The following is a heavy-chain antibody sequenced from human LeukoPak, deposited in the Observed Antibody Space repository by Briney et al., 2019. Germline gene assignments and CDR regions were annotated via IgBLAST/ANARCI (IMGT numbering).Heavy chain of an antibody. D-gene: IGHD6-19*01. CDR3: ARDNPHSSGWYTGYYYGMDV. CDR2: IYYSGST. CDR1: GGSISSYY. V-gene: IGHV4-59*01. Sequence: SETLSLTCTDSGGSISSYYWCWIRQPPGKGLEWIGYIYYSGSTNYNPSLKSRVTISVDTSKNQFSLKLSSVTAADTAVYYCARDNPHSSGWYTGYYYGMDVWGQGTTVTVSS. J-gene: IGHJ6*02.